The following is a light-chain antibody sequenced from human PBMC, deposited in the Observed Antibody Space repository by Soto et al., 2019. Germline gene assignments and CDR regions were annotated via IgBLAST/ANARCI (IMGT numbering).Light chain of an antibody. CDR2: EAS. CDR3: QQYSSYYPIT. J-gene: IGKJ5*01. CDR1: QSINNW. V-gene: IGKV1-5*03. Sequence: DIQMTQSPSTLSASVGDRLTITCRASQSINNWLAWYQKKPGRAPKLLIYEASVLETVAPSRFSGTGSGTEFTLTINGLQPDDFATYYCQQYSSYYPITFGQGTRLEIK.